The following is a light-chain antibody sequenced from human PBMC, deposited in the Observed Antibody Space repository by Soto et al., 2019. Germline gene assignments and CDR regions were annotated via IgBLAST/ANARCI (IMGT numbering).Light chain of an antibody. CDR1: QRISTY. V-gene: IGKV1-39*01. Sequence: DIHMTQSPSSLSASVGDRVTITCRASQRISTYVNWYQQKPGKAPNLLIYGASSLQGGVPSRFSGSGSGTDFTLTINSLQPEDFATYYCQQSYDNLWTLGQGTKVE. CDR2: GAS. CDR3: QQSYDNLWT. J-gene: IGKJ1*01.